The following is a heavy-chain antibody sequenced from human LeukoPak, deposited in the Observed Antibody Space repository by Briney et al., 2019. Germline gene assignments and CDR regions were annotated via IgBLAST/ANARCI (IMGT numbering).Heavy chain of an antibody. D-gene: IGHD1-26*01. V-gene: IGHV3-23*01. CDR1: GITLSNYG. Sequence: GGSLRLSFPVSGITLSNYGMSGVRQAPGRGREGVAVLSGSGGGTNYADSVQGRYTISRDNSKNTLYLQMNSLRDEDTAVYYCAKDTYSGSYYNWFDPWGQGTLVTVSS. J-gene: IGHJ5*02. CDR3: AKDTYSGSYYNWFDP. CDR2: LSGSGGGT.